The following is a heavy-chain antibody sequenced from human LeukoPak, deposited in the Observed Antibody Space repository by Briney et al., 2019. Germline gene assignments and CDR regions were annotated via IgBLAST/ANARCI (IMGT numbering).Heavy chain of an antibody. CDR2: IYYSGST. V-gene: IGHV4-31*03. J-gene: IGHJ3*02. CDR3: ARDMTTVTYAFDI. D-gene: IGHD4-11*01. CDR1: GGSISSGGYY. Sequence: PSQTLSLTCTVSGGSISSGGYYWSWIRQHPGKGLEWIGYIYYSGSTYCNPSLKSRVTISVDTSKNQFSLKLSSVTAADTAVYYCARDMTTVTYAFDIWGQGTMVTVSS.